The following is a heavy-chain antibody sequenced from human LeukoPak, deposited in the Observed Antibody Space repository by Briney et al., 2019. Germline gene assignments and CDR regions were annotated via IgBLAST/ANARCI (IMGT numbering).Heavy chain of an antibody. J-gene: IGHJ4*02. D-gene: IGHD3-9*01. CDR1: GFTFSIHG. CDR3: ARDHDWAFDY. CDR2: IINSGGTI. Sequence: GGSLRLSCAASGFTFSIHGMNWVRQTPGEGLEWVSYIINSGGTIYYADSVQGRFTISRDNAKNSIYLQMNSLRDEDTAVYYCARDHDWAFDYWGPGTLVTASS. V-gene: IGHV3-48*02.